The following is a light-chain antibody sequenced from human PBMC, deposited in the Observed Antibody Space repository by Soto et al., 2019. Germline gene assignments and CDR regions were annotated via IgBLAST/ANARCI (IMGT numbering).Light chain of an antibody. V-gene: IGKV1-5*03. CDR2: RAS. Sequence: DIQMNQSPSTLSATVGDRDTITCRASESISGLLAWYQQKPGKAPKLLIYRASSLESGVPLRFSGSGSGTEFTLTISSLQPDDFATYYCQPYNTYSRTFGQGTKVDI. CDR1: ESISGL. J-gene: IGKJ1*01. CDR3: QPYNTYSRT.